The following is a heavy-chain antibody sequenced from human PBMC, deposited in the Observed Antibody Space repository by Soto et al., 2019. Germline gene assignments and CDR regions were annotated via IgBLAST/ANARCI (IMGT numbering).Heavy chain of an antibody. V-gene: IGHV4-39*01. CDR3: ASQDVLAWSRFDP. CDR1: GGSVSSSTYY. Sequence: SETLSLTCTVSGGSVSSSTYYWGWIRQPPGKGLEWIGTIYYSGITYYNPSLQSRVTISVDTSKNQFSLRLSFVTAADAALYFCASQDVLAWSRFDPWGQGTLVTVSS. CDR2: IYYSGIT. J-gene: IGHJ5*02. D-gene: IGHD1-1*01.